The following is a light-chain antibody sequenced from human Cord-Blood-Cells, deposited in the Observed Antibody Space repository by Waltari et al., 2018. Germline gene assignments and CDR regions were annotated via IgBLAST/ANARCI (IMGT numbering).Light chain of an antibody. V-gene: IGKV3-11*01. CDR1: QSVSSY. CDR3: QQRSNWLT. CDR2: DAS. J-gene: IGKJ4*01. Sequence: EIVLTQSPATLSLSPGERATPSCRASQSVSSYLAWYQKKPGQAPRLLLYDASNRATGIPARFSGSGSGTDFTLTISSLEPEDFAVYYCQQRSNWLTFGGGTKVEIK.